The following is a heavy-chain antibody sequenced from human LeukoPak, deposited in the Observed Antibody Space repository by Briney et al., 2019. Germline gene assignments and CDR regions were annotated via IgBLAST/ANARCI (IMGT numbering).Heavy chain of an antibody. CDR1: GFTYVTYA. J-gene: IGHJ4*02. CDR2: ISDNGGRT. D-gene: IGHD6-19*01. Sequence: GGSLTLSCTASGFTYVTYAMSWVRQAPGKGLEWVSCISDNGGRTYYADSMKGRFTVSRDNSRNTLYLQMHSLRADDTAVHYCARNSYSTGWYFFDYWGLGTLVTVSS. CDR3: ARNSYSTGWYFFDY. V-gene: IGHV3-23*01.